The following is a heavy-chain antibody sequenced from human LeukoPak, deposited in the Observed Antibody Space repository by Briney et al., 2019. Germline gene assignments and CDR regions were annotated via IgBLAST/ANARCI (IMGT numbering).Heavy chain of an antibody. V-gene: IGHV4-34*01. J-gene: IGHJ5*02. D-gene: IGHD6-19*01. CDR1: GGSFSGYY. CDR3: ARDLWLVHWFDP. CDR2: INHSGST. Sequence: SETLSLTCAVYGGSFSGYYWSWIRQPPGKGLEWIGEINHSGSTNYNPSLKSRVTISVDTSKNQFSLKLSSVTAADTAVYYCARDLWLVHWFDPWGQGTLVTVSS.